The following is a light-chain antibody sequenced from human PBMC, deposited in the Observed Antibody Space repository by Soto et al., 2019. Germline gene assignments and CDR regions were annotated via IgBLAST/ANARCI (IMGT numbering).Light chain of an antibody. V-gene: IGLV2-8*01. Sequence: QSALTQPPSASGSPGQSVTISCTGTSSDVGGYDFVSWYQQHPGKAPKILIYEVSKRASGVPDRFSGSKSGNTASLTVSGVQPDDEADYYCNSYGGNTNVVFGGGTKLTVL. CDR2: EVS. CDR1: SSDVGGYDF. J-gene: IGLJ2*01. CDR3: NSYGGNTNVV.